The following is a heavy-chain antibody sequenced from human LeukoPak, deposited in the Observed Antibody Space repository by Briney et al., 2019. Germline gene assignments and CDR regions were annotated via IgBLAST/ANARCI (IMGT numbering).Heavy chain of an antibody. CDR2: INHSGST. CDR1: GGSISSYY. D-gene: IGHD2-2*01. Sequence: SETLSLTCTVSGGSISSYYWSWIRQPPGKGLEWIGEINHSGSTNYNPSLKSRVTISVDTSKNQFSLKLSSVTAADTAVYYCARGREDIVVVPAVSLDFDYWGQGTLVTVSS. CDR3: ARGREDIVVVPAVSLDFDY. V-gene: IGHV4-34*01. J-gene: IGHJ4*02.